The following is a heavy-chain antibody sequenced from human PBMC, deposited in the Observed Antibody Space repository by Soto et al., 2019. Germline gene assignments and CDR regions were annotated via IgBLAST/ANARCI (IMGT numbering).Heavy chain of an antibody. J-gene: IGHJ6*02. Sequence: GGSLRLSCVGSGLSLSNIWTSWVRQAPGKGLEWVANIKQGGTETYYVDSVKGRFTISKDHAKNSLYLQMNSLRVEDTALYYCARDEDCSGGSCYSSLNYGMDVWGQGTTVTVSS. CDR1: GLSLSNIW. D-gene: IGHD2-15*01. CDR3: ARDEDCSGGSCYSSLNYGMDV. CDR2: IKQGGTET. V-gene: IGHV3-7*01.